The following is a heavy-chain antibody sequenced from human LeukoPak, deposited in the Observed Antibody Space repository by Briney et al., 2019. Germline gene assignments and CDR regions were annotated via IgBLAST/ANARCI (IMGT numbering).Heavy chain of an antibody. CDR1: GGSFSGYY. D-gene: IGHD3-22*01. V-gene: IGHV4-34*01. CDR2: INHSGSA. J-gene: IGHJ6*03. CDR3: ARGRGYDSSGYYRYYYYYMDV. Sequence: PSETLSLTCAVYGGSFSGYYWSWIRQPPGKGLEWIGEINHSGSANYNPSLKSRVTISVDTSKNQFSLKLSSVTAADTAVYYCARGRGYDSSGYYRYYYYYMDVWGKGTTVTVSS.